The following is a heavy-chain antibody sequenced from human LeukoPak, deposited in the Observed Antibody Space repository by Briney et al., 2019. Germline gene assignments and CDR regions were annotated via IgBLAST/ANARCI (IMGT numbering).Heavy chain of an antibody. CDR2: INPNSGAT. D-gene: IGHD3-22*01. V-gene: IGHV1-2*02. J-gene: IGHJ5*02. CDR3: ARAQYYFDSSGYFYYWFDP. CDR1: GYTFTGYY. Sequence: ASVKVSSKASGYTFTGYYMHWVRQAPGQGLEWMGWINPNSGATNYAQNFQGRVTMTRDTSSSTAYMELSRLRSDDTAVYYCARAQYYFDSSGYFYYWFDPWGQGTLVTVSS.